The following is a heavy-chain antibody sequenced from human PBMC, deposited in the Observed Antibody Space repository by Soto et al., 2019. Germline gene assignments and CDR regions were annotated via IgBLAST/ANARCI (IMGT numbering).Heavy chain of an antibody. Sequence: EVQLVESGGGLVQPGGSLRLSCAASGFTFSSYWMRWVRQAPVKGLEWVANIKQDGSEKYYVDSVKGRFTISRDNAKNSLYLQMNSLRAEDTAVYYCARAIYDYIWGSYPLDIWGQGTMVTVSS. CDR1: GFTFSSYW. J-gene: IGHJ3*02. V-gene: IGHV3-7*01. CDR2: IKQDGSEK. D-gene: IGHD3-16*02. CDR3: ARAIYDYIWGSYPLDI.